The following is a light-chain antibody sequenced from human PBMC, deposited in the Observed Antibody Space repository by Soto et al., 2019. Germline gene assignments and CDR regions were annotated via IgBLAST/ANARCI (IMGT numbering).Light chain of an antibody. V-gene: IGKV3-20*01. Sequence: EVVLTQSPGALSLSPGEGVTLSCRASQNIRGNELAWYGQKRGQAPRLLIYGGSSRAEGIPDRFSGRGTGTNFTLTLSRLEPEDSAVYYCQDYGTSHPWTFGQGTKLEIK. CDR1: QNIRGNE. CDR3: QDYGTSHPWT. CDR2: GGS. J-gene: IGKJ1*01.